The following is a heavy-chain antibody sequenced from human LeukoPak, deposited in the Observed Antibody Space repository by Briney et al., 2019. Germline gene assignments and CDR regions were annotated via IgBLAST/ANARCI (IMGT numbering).Heavy chain of an antibody. J-gene: IGHJ4*02. D-gene: IGHD3-22*01. CDR1: GGTFSSYA. CDR2: IIPIFGTA. CDR3: ARPLRAYYYESSGYPEIPLDY. V-gene: IGHV1-69*13. Sequence: ASVKVSCKASGGTFSSYAISWVRQAPGQGLEWMGGIIPIFGTANYAQKFQGRVAITADESTSTAYMELSSLRSEDTAVYYCARPLRAYYYESSGYPEIPLDYWGQGTLVTVSA.